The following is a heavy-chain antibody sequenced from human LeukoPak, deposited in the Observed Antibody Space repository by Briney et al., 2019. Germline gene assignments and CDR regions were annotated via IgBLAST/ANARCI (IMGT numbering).Heavy chain of an antibody. CDR1: GYSISSCYY. V-gene: IGHV4-38-2*02. J-gene: IGHJ6*03. CDR3: AREDTATALYMDV. CDR2: IYHSGST. Sequence: SETLSLTCAVSGYSISSCYYWGWTRQPPGKGLEWIGSIYHSGSTYYNPSLKSRVTISVDTSKNQFSLKLSSVTAADTAVYYCAREDTATALYMDVWGKGTTVTVSS. D-gene: IGHD5-18*01.